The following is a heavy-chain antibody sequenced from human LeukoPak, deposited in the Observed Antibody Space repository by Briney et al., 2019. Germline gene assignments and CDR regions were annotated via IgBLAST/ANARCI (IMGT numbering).Heavy chain of an antibody. D-gene: IGHD5-18*01. CDR1: GFTVSSNY. CDR3: ARHDHGYSSGRFDY. V-gene: IGHV4-59*02. Sequence: PGGSLRLSCAASGFTVSSNYMSWLRQPPGNGLEWIGYISYSGSTDYNPSLNGRVTISVDTSKNQFSLKLSSVTAADTAVYYCARHDHGYSSGRFDYWGQGILVTVSS. J-gene: IGHJ4*02. CDR2: ISYSGST.